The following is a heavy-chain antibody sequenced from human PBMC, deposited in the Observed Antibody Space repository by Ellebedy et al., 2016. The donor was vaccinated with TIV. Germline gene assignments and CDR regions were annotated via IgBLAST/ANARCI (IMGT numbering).Heavy chain of an antibody. Sequence: GESLKISCAASGFTFSRSGMHWVRQAPGKGLDWVAIIWYDGSIQYYADSVKGRFTISRDNSKNTLYLQMNSLSADDTAVYYCARGSGYCSSTSCSGETDWGQGTPVTVSS. J-gene: IGHJ4*02. D-gene: IGHD2-2*01. CDR3: ARGSGYCSSTSCSGETD. V-gene: IGHV3-33*01. CDR2: IWYDGSIQ. CDR1: GFTFSRSG.